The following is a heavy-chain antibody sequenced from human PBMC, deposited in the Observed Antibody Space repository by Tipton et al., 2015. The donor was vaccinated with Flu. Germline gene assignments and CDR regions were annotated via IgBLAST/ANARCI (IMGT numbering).Heavy chain of an antibody. Sequence: LRLSCTVSGGSISSYYWSWIRQPPGKGLEWIGYIYYSGSTNYNPSLKSRVTISVDTSKNQFSLKLSSVTAADTAVYYCARVEGWELLDSYFQHRGQGTLVTVSS. D-gene: IGHD1-26*01. J-gene: IGHJ1*01. V-gene: IGHV4-59*01. CDR1: GGSISSYY. CDR2: IYYSGST. CDR3: ARVEGWELLDSYFQH.